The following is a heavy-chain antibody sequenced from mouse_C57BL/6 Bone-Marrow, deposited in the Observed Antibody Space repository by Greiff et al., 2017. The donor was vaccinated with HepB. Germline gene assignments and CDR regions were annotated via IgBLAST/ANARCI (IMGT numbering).Heavy chain of an antibody. CDR1: GYTFTSYT. V-gene: IGHV1-4*01. Sequence: QVQLQQSGAELARPGASVKMSCKASGYTFTSYTMHWVKQRPGQGLEWIGYINPSSGYTKYNQKFKDKATLTADKSSSTAYMQLSSLTSEDSAVYYCASPNSSGYAMDYWGQGTSVTVSS. CDR2: INPSSGYT. D-gene: IGHD3-2*02. CDR3: ASPNSSGYAMDY. J-gene: IGHJ4*01.